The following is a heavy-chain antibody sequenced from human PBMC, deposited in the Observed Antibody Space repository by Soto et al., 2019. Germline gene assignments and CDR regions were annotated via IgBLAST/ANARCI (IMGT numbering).Heavy chain of an antibody. V-gene: IGHV2-5*02. J-gene: IGHJ6*01. CDR2: IYWDDDE. CDR3: VRNWRYYGGDYYYGMDA. CDR1: GFSLNTGGVG. Sequence: ITLKESGPTLVKPTQTLTLNCAFSGFSLNTGGVGVGWVRQPRGKAMEWLALIYWDDDERYRPSLRSRLNITKDTINNQVVLTMTNMDPEDTATYYCVRNWRYYGGDYYYGMDAW. D-gene: IGHD3-10*01.